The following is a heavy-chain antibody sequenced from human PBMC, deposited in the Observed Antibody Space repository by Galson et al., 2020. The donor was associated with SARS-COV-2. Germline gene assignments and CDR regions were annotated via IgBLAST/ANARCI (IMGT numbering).Heavy chain of an antibody. Sequence: GGSLRLSCAASGFTFGSSAMHWVRQAPGKGLEWLAIISYDGTTKYNSESVKGRSTISRDISKNTLYLQMNSLRPEDTAVYYCARETDDHTSSWFDSWGQGTLVTVSS. CDR3: ARETDDHTSSWFDS. CDR1: GFTFGSSA. CDR2: ISYDGTTK. J-gene: IGHJ5*01. D-gene: IGHD6-13*01. V-gene: IGHV3-30*04.